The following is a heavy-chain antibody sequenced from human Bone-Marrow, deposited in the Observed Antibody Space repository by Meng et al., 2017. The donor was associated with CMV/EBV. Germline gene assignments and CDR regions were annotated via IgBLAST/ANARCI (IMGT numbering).Heavy chain of an antibody. CDR1: GGSISSGDFY. J-gene: IGHJ5*02. Sequence: QVQLQESGPGLVKPSETLSLTCTVSGGSISSGDFYWSWIRQPPGKGLEWIGYIYRSGITYYNPSLKSRVLILVDTSKNQFSLKLSSVTAADTAVYYCARVNWNPPYNWFDPWGQGTLVTVSS. CDR3: ARVNWNPPYNWFDP. V-gene: IGHV4-30-4*01. D-gene: IGHD1-1*01. CDR2: IYRSGIT.